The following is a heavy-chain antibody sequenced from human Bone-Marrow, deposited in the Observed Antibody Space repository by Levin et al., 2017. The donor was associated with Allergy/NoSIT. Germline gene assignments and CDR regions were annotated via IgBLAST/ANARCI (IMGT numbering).Heavy chain of an antibody. D-gene: IGHD6-19*01. Sequence: GGSLRLSCAASGFTFNSYAMSWVRQAPGKGLEWVSTIRGSGGSTHYADSVKGRFTISRDNSKNTVYLQMNSLRAEDTAVYYCATVAPRRRGSGWYGGDDYWGQGTLVTVSS. V-gene: IGHV3-23*01. J-gene: IGHJ4*02. CDR1: GFTFNSYA. CDR2: IRGSGGST. CDR3: ATVAPRRRGSGWYGGDDY.